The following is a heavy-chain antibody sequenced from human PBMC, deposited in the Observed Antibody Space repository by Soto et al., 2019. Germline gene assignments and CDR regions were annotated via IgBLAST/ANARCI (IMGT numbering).Heavy chain of an antibody. D-gene: IGHD1-1*01. V-gene: IGHV1-69*05. CDR3: VGTGTSPYYYYGMDV. J-gene: IGHJ6*02. Sequence: ASVKVSCRDSGSTFSSYAISWVRQAPGQGLEWMGGIIPIFGTANYAQKLQGRVTMTTDTSTSTAYMELRSLRSDDTAVYYCVGTGTSPYYYYGMDVWGQGTTVTVSS. CDR2: IIPIFGTA. CDR1: GSTFSSYA.